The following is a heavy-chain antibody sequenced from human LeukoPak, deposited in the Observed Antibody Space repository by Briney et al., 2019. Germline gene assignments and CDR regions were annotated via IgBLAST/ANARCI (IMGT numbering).Heavy chain of an antibody. D-gene: IGHD1-26*01. V-gene: IGHV3-64*01. J-gene: IGHJ2*01. CDR3: ARGRQGAKTRYFDL. CDR1: GIIFSNYA. Sequence: PGGSLRLSCAASGIIFSNYAMHWVRQGPGKGLECISTISSDGGSTYYANSAKGRFTISRDNSKNTLYLQMGSLRAEDMAVYYCARGRQGAKTRYFDLWGRGTRVTVSS. CDR2: ISSDGGST.